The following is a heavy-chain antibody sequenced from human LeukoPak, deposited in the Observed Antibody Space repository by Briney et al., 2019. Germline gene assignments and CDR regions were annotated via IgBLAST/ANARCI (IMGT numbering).Heavy chain of an antibody. CDR2: ISYSGNT. V-gene: IGHV4-39*01. J-gene: IGHJ3*02. CDR1: GGSIISSDYH. Sequence: SQTLSLTCTVSGGSIISSDYHWGWVRQPPGKGLEWIVTISYSGNTDYNPSLRSRVTISVDTSNNQFSLRLGSVTAADTAVYHCARHCCSGPAKRVFDIWGQGTMVTVSS. CDR3: ARHCCSGPAKRVFDI. D-gene: IGHD2-15*01.